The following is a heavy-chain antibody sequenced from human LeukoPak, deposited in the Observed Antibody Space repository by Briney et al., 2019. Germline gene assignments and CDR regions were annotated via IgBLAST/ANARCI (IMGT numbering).Heavy chain of an antibody. V-gene: IGHV3-21*01. J-gene: IGHJ4*02. CDR2: ISSSSSYI. Sequence: GGSLRLSCAASGFTFSSYSMNWVRQAPGKGLEWVSSISSSSSYIYYADSVKGRFTISRDNAKNSLYLQMNSLGAEDTAVYYCARPIDSSGYYPSDWGQGTLVTVSS. CDR1: GFTFSSYS. CDR3: ARPIDSSGYYPSD. D-gene: IGHD3-22*01.